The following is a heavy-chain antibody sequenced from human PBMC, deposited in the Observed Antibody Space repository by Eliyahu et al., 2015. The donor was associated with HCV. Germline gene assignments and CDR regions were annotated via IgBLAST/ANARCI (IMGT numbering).Heavy chain of an antibody. CDR2: ISSGSSTI. CDR1: GFAFSTYS. Sequence: EVQMVESGGGLVQPGGSLRLSCAASGFAFSTYSMNWVRQGPGEGAGGVSYISSGSSTIYYADSVKGRFTISRDNAKNSLYLQMNSLRVEDTAIYYCARSPTDSTGHYWGQGTLVTVSS. D-gene: IGHD3-22*01. CDR3: ARSPTDSTGHY. J-gene: IGHJ4*02. V-gene: IGHV3-48*01.